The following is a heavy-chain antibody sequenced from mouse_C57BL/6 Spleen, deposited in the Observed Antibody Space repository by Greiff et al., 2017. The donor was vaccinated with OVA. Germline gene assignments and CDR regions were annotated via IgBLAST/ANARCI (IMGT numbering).Heavy chain of an antibody. CDR2: INPNNGGT. V-gene: IGHV1-18*01. J-gene: IGHJ3*01. Sequence: VQLQQSGPELVKPGASVKIPCKASGYTFTDYNMDWVKQSHGKSLEWIGDINPNNGGTIYNQKFKGKATLTVDKSSSTAYMELRSLTSEDTAVYYCARDYGSREFAYWGQGTLVTVSA. D-gene: IGHD1-1*01. CDR3: ARDYGSREFAY. CDR1: GYTFTDYN.